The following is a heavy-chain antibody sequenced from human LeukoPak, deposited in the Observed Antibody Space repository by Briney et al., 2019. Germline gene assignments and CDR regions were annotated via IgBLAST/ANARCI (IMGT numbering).Heavy chain of an antibody. J-gene: IGHJ4*02. V-gene: IGHV1-46*01. CDR1: GYTFTSYY. Sequence: ASVKVSCKASGYTFTSYYMHWVRQAPGQGLEWMGIINPSGGSTSYAQKFQGRVTMTRDTSTSTVYMELSSLRSEDTAVYYCASEAYYYDSSDYYFPGGFDYWGQGTLVTVSS. D-gene: IGHD3-22*01. CDR3: ASEAYYYDSSDYYFPGGFDY. CDR2: INPSGGST.